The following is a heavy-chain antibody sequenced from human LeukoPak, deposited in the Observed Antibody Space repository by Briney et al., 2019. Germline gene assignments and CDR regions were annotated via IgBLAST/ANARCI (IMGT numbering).Heavy chain of an antibody. D-gene: IGHD1-26*01. CDR3: ARDSRGASGPDY. CDR2: IYHSGST. J-gene: IGHJ4*02. Sequence: PSETLSLTCTVSGYSISSGYYWGWIRQPPGKGLEWIGSIYHSGSTCYNPSLKSRVTISVDTSKNQFSLELSSVTAADTAVYYCARDSRGASGPDYWGQGTLVTVSS. V-gene: IGHV4-38-2*02. CDR1: GYSISSGYY.